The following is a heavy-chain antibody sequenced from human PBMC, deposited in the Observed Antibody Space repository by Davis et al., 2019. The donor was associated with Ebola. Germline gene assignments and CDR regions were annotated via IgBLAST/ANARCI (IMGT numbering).Heavy chain of an antibody. V-gene: IGHV1-3*01. Sequence: ASVKVSCKASGYIFTSYAMHWVRQAPGQRLEWMGWINGGNGDTKYSQKFRDRVTITRDTSASTSYMELSSLRSEDTAVYYCARVYCSGGSCSTPHLFYYYYGMDVWGQGTTVTVSS. J-gene: IGHJ6*02. CDR1: GYIFTSYA. CDR2: INGGNGDT. D-gene: IGHD2-15*01. CDR3: ARVYCSGGSCSTPHLFYYYYGMDV.